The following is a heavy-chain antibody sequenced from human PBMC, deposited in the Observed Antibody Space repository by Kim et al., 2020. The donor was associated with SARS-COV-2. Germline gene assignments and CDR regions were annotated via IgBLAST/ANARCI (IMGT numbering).Heavy chain of an antibody. J-gene: IGHJ6*02. D-gene: IGHD3-22*01. CDR2: IIPIFGTA. Sequence: SVKVSCKASGGTFSSYAISWVRQAPGQGLEWMGGIIPIFGTANYAQKFQGRVTITADESTSTAYMELSSLRSEDTAVYYCARDLRGDYYYDSSGYYHRGVGTLSYYYYGMDVWGQGTTVTVSS. V-gene: IGHV1-69*13. CDR3: ARDLRGDYYYDSSGYYHRGVGTLSYYYYGMDV. CDR1: GGTFSSYA.